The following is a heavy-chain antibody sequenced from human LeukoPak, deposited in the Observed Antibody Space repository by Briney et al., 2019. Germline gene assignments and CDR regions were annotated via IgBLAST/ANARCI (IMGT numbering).Heavy chain of an antibody. CDR3: ARHLFNGYVYSFDN. Sequence: SETLSLTCTVSSGSISSSSYYWGWIRQPPGQGLEWIGSIYYSGSTYYNPSLKSRVTISVDTSKNQFSLKLSSVTAADTAVYYGARHLFNGYVYSFDNWGQGTLVTVSS. CDR2: IYYSGST. D-gene: IGHD3-16*01. V-gene: IGHV4-39*01. J-gene: IGHJ4*02. CDR1: SGSISSSSYY.